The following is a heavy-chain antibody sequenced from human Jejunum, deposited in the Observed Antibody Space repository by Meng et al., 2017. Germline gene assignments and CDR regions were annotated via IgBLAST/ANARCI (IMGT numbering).Heavy chain of an antibody. Sequence: GRLQGSGPGLVKPSGTLSLTCTVSGVSTTAPFYWTWIRQAPGKGLEWIGEVWPSGATYYNPSLSSRITISIDTSNNQFSLEVAFLTAADTAVYYCARAIRERYFDSWGQGTLVTVSS. V-gene: IGHV4-4*02. CDR1: GVSTTAPFY. D-gene: IGHD1-14*01. CDR2: VWPSGAT. CDR3: ARAIRERYFDS. J-gene: IGHJ4*02.